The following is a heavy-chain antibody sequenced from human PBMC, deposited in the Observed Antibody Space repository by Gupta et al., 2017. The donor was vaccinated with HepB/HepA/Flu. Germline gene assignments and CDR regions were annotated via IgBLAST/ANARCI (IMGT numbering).Heavy chain of an antibody. CDR2: IRGSGVDT. V-gene: IGHV3-23*01. CDR1: GITFSSYG. D-gene: IGHD4-17*01. Sequence: EVQFLESGGDLVQPGGSLRLSCAASGITFSSYGMTWVRQAPGKGLEWVAMIRGSGVDTYYADSVKGRFTISRDNSKNTLYLQMNSLRVDDTAVYYCAKDPNGDYVGVFDNWGQGTLVTVSS. CDR3: AKDPNGDYVGVFDN. J-gene: IGHJ5*02.